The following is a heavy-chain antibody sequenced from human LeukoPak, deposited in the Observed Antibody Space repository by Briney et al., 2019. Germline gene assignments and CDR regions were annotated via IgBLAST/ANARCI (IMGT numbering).Heavy chain of an antibody. CDR1: GFTFSSYS. CDR2: IKSKTDGGTT. D-gene: IGHD3-22*01. V-gene: IGHV3-15*01. Sequence: GGSLRLSCAASGFTFSSYSMNWVRQAPGKGLEWVGRIKSKTDGGTTDYAAPVKGRFTISRDDSKNTLYLQMNSLKTEDTAVYYCTTDQTYHYYDSRGYYKEYYFDYWGQGTLVTVSS. J-gene: IGHJ4*02. CDR3: TTDQTYHYYDSRGYYKEYYFDY.